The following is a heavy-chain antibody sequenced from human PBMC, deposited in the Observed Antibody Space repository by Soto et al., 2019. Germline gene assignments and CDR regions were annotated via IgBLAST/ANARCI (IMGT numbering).Heavy chain of an antibody. V-gene: IGHV3-23*01. CDR2: SSGSGGTT. CDR3: AKQRAGFGSGSDTYYFDY. Sequence: EVQLLESGGGLVQPGGSLRISCIGSGFTVSSNAMSWVRQAPGKGLEWVSASSGSGGTTYYADSVKGRFAVSRDNSNNTLYLQMNSLRAADTAVYYCAKQRAGFGSGSDTYYFDYWGQGTLVTVSS. CDR1: GFTVSSNA. D-gene: IGHD3-10*01. J-gene: IGHJ4*02.